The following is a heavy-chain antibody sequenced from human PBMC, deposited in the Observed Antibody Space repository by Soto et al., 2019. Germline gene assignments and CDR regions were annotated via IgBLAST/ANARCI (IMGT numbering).Heavy chain of an antibody. V-gene: IGHV1-18*01. CDR2: ISPYNGNT. J-gene: IGHJ5*01. CDR1: GYRFTSYV. D-gene: IGHD6-13*01. Sequence: QVQLVQSGAEVKNPGASVKVSCKASGYRFTSYVISWVRQAPGQGLEWMGRISPYNGNTNYAQRLQGRVTMTTATSTSTAYMELRSLRSDDTAVYYCARNPSRLLIYSSPYPNLFDPWGQGTLVTVSS. CDR3: ARNPSRLLIYSSPYPNLFDP.